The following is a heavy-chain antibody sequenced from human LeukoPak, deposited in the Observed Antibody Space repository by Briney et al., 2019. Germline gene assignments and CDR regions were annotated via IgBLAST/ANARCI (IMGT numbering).Heavy chain of an antibody. J-gene: IGHJ4*02. CDR1: GGSISSYY. V-gene: IGHV4-39*01. D-gene: IGHD6-19*01. Sequence: PSETLSLTCTVSGGSISSYYWGWIRQPPGKGLEWIGSIYYSGSTYYNPSLKSRVTISVDTSKNQFSLKLSSVTAADTAVYYCARVGAVAAVDYWGQGTLVTVSS. CDR3: ARVGAVAAVDY. CDR2: IYYSGST.